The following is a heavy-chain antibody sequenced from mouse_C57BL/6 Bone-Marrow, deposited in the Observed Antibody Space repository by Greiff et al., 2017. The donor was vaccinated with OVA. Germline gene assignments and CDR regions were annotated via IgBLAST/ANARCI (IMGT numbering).Heavy chain of an antibody. CDR2: ILPGSGST. CDR1: GYTFTGYW. D-gene: IGHD2-4*01. J-gene: IGHJ4*01. V-gene: IGHV1-9*01. Sequence: VQGVESGAELMKPGASVKLSCKATGYTFTGYWIEWVKQRPGHGLEWIGEILPGSGSTNYNEKFKGKATFTADTSSNTAYMQLSSLTTEDSAIYYCASSYSSIYYDYDVRAMDYWGQGTSVTVSS. CDR3: ASSYSSIYYDYDVRAMDY.